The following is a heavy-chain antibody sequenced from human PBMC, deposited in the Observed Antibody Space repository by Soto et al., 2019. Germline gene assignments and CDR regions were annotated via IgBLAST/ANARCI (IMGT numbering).Heavy chain of an antibody. V-gene: IGHV4-39*01. Sequence: QLQLQESGPGLVKPSETLSLTCTVSGGSISSSSYYWGWIRQPPGKGLEWIGSIYYSGSTYYNPSLKSRVTISVDTSKNQFSLKLSSVTAADTAVYYCASNGLYDFWSGYYLWGQGTLVTVSS. D-gene: IGHD3-3*01. CDR2: IYYSGST. CDR1: GGSISSSSYY. CDR3: ASNGLYDFWSGYYL. J-gene: IGHJ5*02.